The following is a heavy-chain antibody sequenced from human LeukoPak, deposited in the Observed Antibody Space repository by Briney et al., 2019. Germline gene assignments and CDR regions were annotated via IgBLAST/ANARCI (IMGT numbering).Heavy chain of an antibody. J-gene: IGHJ6*03. CDR3: AKDRDYGDYPSAYYYYMDA. CDR1: GFTFSTYG. Sequence: GGSLRLSCAASGFTFSTYGIHWVRQAPGKGLEWVAFIRYDGTNKWYADSVKGRFTISRDNSKNTLYLQMNSVRVEDTAVYHCAKDRDYGDYPSAYYYYMDAWGNGTTVTVSS. V-gene: IGHV3-30*02. D-gene: IGHD4-17*01. CDR2: IRYDGTNK.